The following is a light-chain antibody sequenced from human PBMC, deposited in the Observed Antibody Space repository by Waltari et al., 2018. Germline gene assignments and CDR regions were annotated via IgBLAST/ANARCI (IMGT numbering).Light chain of an antibody. V-gene: IGLV3-21*04. Sequence: SYELTQPPSVSVAPGKTARIACGGNNIGAKSVHWYQERPGQAPVLIIYYDSVRPSGIPERFSGSNSGNTATLTISRVEAGDEADYYCQVWDYDTAHLVFGGGTTLTVV. CDR3: QVWDYDTAHLV. CDR1: NIGAKS. CDR2: YDS. J-gene: IGLJ3*02.